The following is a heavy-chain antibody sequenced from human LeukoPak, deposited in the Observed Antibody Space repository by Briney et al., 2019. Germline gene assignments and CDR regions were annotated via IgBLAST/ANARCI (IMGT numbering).Heavy chain of an antibody. V-gene: IGHV1-69*05. D-gene: IGHD3-3*01. J-gene: IGHJ6*03. CDR3: ARVVGSGNYDFWSGYSNYYMDV. CDR1: GGTFSSYA. Sequence: SVKVSCKAPGGTFSSYAISWVRQAPGQGLEWMGGIIPIFGTANYAQKFQGRVTITTDESTSTAYMELSSLRSEDTAVYYCARVVGSGNYDFWSGYSNYYMDVWGKGTTVTVSS. CDR2: IIPIFGTA.